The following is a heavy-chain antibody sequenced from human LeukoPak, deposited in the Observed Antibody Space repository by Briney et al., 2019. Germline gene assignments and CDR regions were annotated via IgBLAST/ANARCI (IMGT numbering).Heavy chain of an antibody. V-gene: IGHV3-64*01. CDR3: ARDGTALDY. J-gene: IGHJ4*02. CDR1: GFTFSSYA. CDR2: ISSNGGST. Sequence: GGSLRLSCAASGFTFSSYAMHWVRQAPGKGLEYVSAISSNGGSTYYANSVKGRLTISRDNSKNTLYLQMGSLRAEDMAVYYCARDGTALDYWGQGTLVTVSS.